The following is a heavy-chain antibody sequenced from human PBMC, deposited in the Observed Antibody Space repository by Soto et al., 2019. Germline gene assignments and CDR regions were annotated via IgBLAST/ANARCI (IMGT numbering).Heavy chain of an antibody. CDR1: GFTFSSYS. Sequence: EVQLVESGGGLVKPGGSLRLSCAASGFTFSSYSMNWVRQAPGKGLEWVSSISSSSSYIYYADSVKGRFTISRDNANNSLYLQMNSLRAEDTAVYYCARDGPGTMVRGVRKLDYWGQGTLVTVSS. D-gene: IGHD3-10*01. CDR2: ISSSSSYI. J-gene: IGHJ4*02. V-gene: IGHV3-21*01. CDR3: ARDGPGTMVRGVRKLDY.